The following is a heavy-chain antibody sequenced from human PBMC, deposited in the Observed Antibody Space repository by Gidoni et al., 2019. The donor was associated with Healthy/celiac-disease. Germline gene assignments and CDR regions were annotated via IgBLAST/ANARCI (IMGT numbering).Heavy chain of an antibody. D-gene: IGHD5-18*01. J-gene: IGHJ4*02. CDR3: AKVVTQLGGYFDD. Sequence: EVQLLESGGGLVQPGGSLRLSCAASGFTFRSYAMSWVRQAQGKGLEWVSAISGSGGSTYYADSVKGRFTISRDNSKNTLYLKMNSLRAEDTAVYYCAKVVTQLGGYFDDWGQGTLVTVSS. CDR2: ISGSGGST. CDR1: GFTFRSYA. V-gene: IGHV3-23*01.